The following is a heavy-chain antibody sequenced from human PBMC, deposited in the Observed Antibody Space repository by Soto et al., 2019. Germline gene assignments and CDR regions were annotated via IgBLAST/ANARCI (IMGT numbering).Heavy chain of an antibody. CDR2: IYYSGST. CDR3: ARTGNCSSTSCYADDAFDI. J-gene: IGHJ3*02. Sequence: SATLSLTCTVSGGSISSGGYYWSWIRQHPGKGLEWIGYIYYSGSTYYNPSLKSRVTISVDTSKNQFSLKLSSVTAADTAVYYCARTGNCSSTSCYADDAFDIWGQGTMVTVSS. V-gene: IGHV4-31*03. D-gene: IGHD2-2*01. CDR1: GGSISSGGYY.